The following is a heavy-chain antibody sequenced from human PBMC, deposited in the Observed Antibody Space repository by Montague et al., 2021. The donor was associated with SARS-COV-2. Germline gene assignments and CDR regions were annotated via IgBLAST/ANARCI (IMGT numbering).Heavy chain of an antibody. CDR1: GGSISSSSYY. D-gene: IGHD3-22*01. V-gene: IGHV4-39*01. CDR3: ASPTYCYDSSGSDAFDI. CDR2: SYYSGST. Sequence: SETLSLTCIVSGGSISSSSYYWGWIRKPPGKGLEWIGSSYYSGSTYYNPSLKSRVTITVDTSKNQFSLKLSSVTAADTAVYYCASPTYCYDSSGSDAFDIWGQGTMVTVSS. J-gene: IGHJ3*02.